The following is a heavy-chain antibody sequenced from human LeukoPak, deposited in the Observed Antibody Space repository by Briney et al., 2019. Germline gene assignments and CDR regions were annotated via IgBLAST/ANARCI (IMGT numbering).Heavy chain of an antibody. CDR2: ISYDGSNK. CDR1: GFTFSSYA. Sequence: GGSLRLSCAASGFTFSSYAMHWVRQAPGKGLEWVAVISYDGSNKYYADSVKGRFTISRDNSKNTLYLQMNSLRAEDTAVYYCARDTGYSSSWYAFYFDYWGQGTLVTVSS. CDR3: ARDTGYSSSWYAFYFDY. D-gene: IGHD6-13*01. J-gene: IGHJ4*02. V-gene: IGHV3-30*14.